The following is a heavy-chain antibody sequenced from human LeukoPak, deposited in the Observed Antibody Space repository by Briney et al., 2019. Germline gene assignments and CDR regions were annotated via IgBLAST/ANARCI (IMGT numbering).Heavy chain of an antibody. V-gene: IGHV3-23*01. CDR1: GFTFSSYA. J-gene: IGHJ4*02. CDR2: ISGSGGST. CDR3: AKDHYSSSIARSGY. Sequence: GGSLRLSCAASGFTFSSYAMSWVRQAPGKGLEWVSAISGSGGSTYYADSVKGRFTISRDNSKNTLYLQMNSLRAEDTAVYYCAKDHYSSSIARSGYWGQGTLVTVSS. D-gene: IGHD4-11*01.